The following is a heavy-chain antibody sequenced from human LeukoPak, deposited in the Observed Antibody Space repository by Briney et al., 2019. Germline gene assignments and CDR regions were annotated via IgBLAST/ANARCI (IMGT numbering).Heavy chain of an antibody. CDR1: GGSISSGGYY. D-gene: IGHD2-2*01. J-gene: IGHJ3*02. Sequence: SQTLSLTCTVSGGSISSGGYYWSWIRQPPGKGLEWIGYIYHSGSTYYNPSLKSRVTISVDRSKNQFSLKLSSVTAADTAVYYCARGGTVPAAMGFDIWGQGTMVTVSS. V-gene: IGHV4-30-2*01. CDR3: ARGGTVPAAMGFDI. CDR2: IYHSGST.